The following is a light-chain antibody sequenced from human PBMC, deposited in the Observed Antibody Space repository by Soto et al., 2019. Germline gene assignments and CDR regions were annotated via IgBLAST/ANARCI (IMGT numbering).Light chain of an antibody. CDR2: EVS. Sequence: QSVLTQPASVSGSPGQSITVSCTGTSSDVGSYNLVSWYQQYPGKAPKLMIYEVSKRPSGVSNRFSGAKSGNTASLTISGLQAEDEADYYCLSWADSRNYYLFGTGTKVTV. J-gene: IGLJ1*01. CDR1: SSDVGSYNL. V-gene: IGLV2-23*02. CDR3: LSWADSRNYYL.